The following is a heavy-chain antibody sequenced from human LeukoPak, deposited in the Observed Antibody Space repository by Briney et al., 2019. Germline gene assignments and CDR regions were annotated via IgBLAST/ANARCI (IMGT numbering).Heavy chain of an antibody. Sequence: TGGSLRLSCAASGFTFSNAWMSWVRQAPGKGLEWVAFIRYDGSKNFYADSVKGRFTISRDNSKNTLYLQMYSLRAEDTAVYYCAKPAISSRGWYYDYWGQGTLVTVSS. CDR3: AKPAISSRGWYYDY. D-gene: IGHD6-19*01. J-gene: IGHJ4*02. CDR2: IRYDGSKN. V-gene: IGHV3-30*02. CDR1: GFTFSNAW.